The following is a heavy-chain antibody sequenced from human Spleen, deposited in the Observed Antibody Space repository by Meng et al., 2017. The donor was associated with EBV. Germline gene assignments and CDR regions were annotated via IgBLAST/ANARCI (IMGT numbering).Heavy chain of an antibody. J-gene: IGHJ4*02. CDR2: LIPKSDAP. Sequence: VRLGHVGEEVKKPGFSGKVSFKTSGGTFSSDAVSWVRQAPGEGLECLGGLIPKSDAPYYAQKFQDRVTITADESTSTHYMDLRGLRSEDTAVYYCASESGRGFTPDYWGQGTLVTVSS. D-gene: IGHD3-10*01. CDR3: ASESGRGFTPDY. V-gene: IGHV1-69*01. CDR1: GGTFSSDA.